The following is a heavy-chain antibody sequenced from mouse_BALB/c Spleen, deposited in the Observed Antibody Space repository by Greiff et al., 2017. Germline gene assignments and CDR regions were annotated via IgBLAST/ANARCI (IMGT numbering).Heavy chain of an antibody. CDR3: ARQGNGYDAMDY. CDR1: GFTFSSYA. J-gene: IGHJ4*01. V-gene: IGHV5-9-3*01. CDR2: ISSGGSYT. D-gene: IGHD1-2*01. Sequence: EVQGVESGGGLVKPGGSLKLSCAASGFTFSSYAMSWVRQTPEKRLEWVATISSGGSYTYYPDSVKGRFTISRDNAKNTLYLQMSSLRSEDTAMYYCARQGNGYDAMDYWGQGTSVTVSS.